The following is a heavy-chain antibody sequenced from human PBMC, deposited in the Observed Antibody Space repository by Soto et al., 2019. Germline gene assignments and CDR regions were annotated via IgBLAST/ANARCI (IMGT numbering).Heavy chain of an antibody. CDR1: GFTFSSYG. V-gene: IGHV3-30*18. Sequence: QVQLVESGGGVVQPGRSLRLSCEASGFTFSSYGMHWVRQAPGKGLEWVAVISYDGSNKYYADSVKGRFTISRDNSKNTLYLQMNSLRAEDTAVYYCAKEEKRWLDGYYFDYWGQGTLVTVSS. CDR3: AKEEKRWLDGYYFDY. J-gene: IGHJ4*02. D-gene: IGHD6-19*01. CDR2: ISYDGSNK.